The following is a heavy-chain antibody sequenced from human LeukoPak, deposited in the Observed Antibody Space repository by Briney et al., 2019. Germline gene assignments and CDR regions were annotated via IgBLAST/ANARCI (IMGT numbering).Heavy chain of an antibody. CDR2: VYVGGGT. D-gene: IGHD3-16*01. Sequence: GGSLRLSCAASGFSVSSDYMNWVRQAPGKGLEWVSVVYVGGGTGYADSVKGRFTISRDIPKNTLYLQMNGLRVEDTAVYYCVRQFWAWGQGTLVTVSA. J-gene: IGHJ5*02. CDR3: VRQFWA. V-gene: IGHV3-66*04. CDR1: GFSVSSDY.